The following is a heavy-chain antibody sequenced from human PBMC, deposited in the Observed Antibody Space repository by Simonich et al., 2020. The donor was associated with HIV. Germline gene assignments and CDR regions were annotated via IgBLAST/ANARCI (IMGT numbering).Heavy chain of an antibody. D-gene: IGHD3-3*01. Sequence: QVQLQQWGAGLLKPSETLSLTCAVYGGSFSGHYWNWIRQPPGKGLEWIGEINHSGNTNYNPSLKRRVTRSVDTSKIQFSLKLNSVTAADTGVYYCAAGNGLLRFLEWDGTYMDVWGKGTTVTVSS. CDR1: GGSFSGHY. V-gene: IGHV4-34*02. CDR3: AAGNGLLRFLEWDGTYMDV. J-gene: IGHJ6*03. CDR2: INHSGNT.